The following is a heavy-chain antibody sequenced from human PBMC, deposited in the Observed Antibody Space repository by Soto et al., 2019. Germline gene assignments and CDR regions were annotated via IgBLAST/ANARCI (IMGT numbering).Heavy chain of an antibody. V-gene: IGHV1-69*01. Sequence: QVQLVQSGAEVKKPGSSVKVSCKASGGSFNTYAISWLRQVPGQGLEWMGGIIPIFGTPNYAQKFQGRLTITADDSTAPAYMELSRLTSEDTAVYYCAGGVTDSYTWFDPWGQGTLVIVSS. CDR2: IIPIFGTP. CDR3: AGGVTDSYTWFDP. D-gene: IGHD3-3*01. J-gene: IGHJ5*02. CDR1: GGSFNTYA.